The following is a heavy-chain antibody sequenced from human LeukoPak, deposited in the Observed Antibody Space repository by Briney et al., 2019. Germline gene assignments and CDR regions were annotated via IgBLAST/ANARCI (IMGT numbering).Heavy chain of an antibody. J-gene: IGHJ5*02. CDR1: GGSISSVDYY. CDR3: ARGYYGSGSYEP. D-gene: IGHD3-10*01. CDR2: IYYSGST. Sequence: SQTLSLTCTVSGGSISSVDYYWSWIRQPPGKGLEWIGYIYYSGSTYYNPSLKSRVTISVDTSKNQFSLKLSSVTAADTAVYYCARGYYGSGSYEPWGQGTLVTVSS. V-gene: IGHV4-30-4*01.